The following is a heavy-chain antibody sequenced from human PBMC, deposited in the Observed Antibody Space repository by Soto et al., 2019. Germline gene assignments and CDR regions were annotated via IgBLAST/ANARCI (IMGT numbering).Heavy chain of an antibody. D-gene: IGHD6-6*01. V-gene: IGHV5-51*01. J-gene: IGHJ4*02. Sequence: GESLKISCKTSGYRFTTSWLGWVRQMPGKGLEWIGIIFPADSDTRYSPSFQGQVTLSADKSIRIVYLQWSSLKASDTAMYYCARPRYSSSLDEWGEGTPVNVSP. CDR3: ARPRYSSSLDE. CDR1: GYRFTTSW. CDR2: IFPADSDT.